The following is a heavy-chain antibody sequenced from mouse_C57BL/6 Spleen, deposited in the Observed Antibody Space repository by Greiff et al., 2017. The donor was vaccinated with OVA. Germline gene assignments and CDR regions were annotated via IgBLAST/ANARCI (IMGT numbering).Heavy chain of an antibody. J-gene: IGHJ2*01. V-gene: IGHV1-76*01. CDR2: IYPGSGNT. CDR3: AKYYGSSGVYYFDY. Sequence: VKLQESGAELVRPGASVKLSCKASGYTFTDYYINWVKQRPGQGLEWIARIYPGSGNTYYNEKFKGKATLTAEKSSSTAYMQLSSLTSEDSAVYFCAKYYGSSGVYYFDYWGQGTTLTVSS. CDR1: GYTFTDYY. D-gene: IGHD1-1*01.